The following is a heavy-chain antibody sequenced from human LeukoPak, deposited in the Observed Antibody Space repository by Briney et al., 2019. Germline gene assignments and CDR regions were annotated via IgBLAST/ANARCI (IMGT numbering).Heavy chain of an antibody. CDR2: ISVYNGNT. CDR1: GYTFTSYG. Sequence: ASVKVSCKASGYTFTSYGISWVRQAPGQGLEWMGWISVYNGNTNYAQKLQGRVTMTTDTSTSTAYMELRSLRSDDTAVYYCARPGNYGGTLDAFDIWGQGTMVTVSS. V-gene: IGHV1-18*01. D-gene: IGHD4-23*01. J-gene: IGHJ3*02. CDR3: ARPGNYGGTLDAFDI.